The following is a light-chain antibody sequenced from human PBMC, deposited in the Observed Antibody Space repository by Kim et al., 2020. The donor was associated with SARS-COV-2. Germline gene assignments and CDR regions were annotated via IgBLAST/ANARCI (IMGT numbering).Light chain of an antibody. CDR1: HSLNSNY. CDR3: QFYGTSPRWT. V-gene: IGKV3-20*01. Sequence: EIVVTQSPGTLSLSPGERATLSCRASHSLNSNYVAWYQQKPGQAPRLLISGASNRATGIPDRFSGSGSGTDFTLTINRLEPEDFALYFCQFYGTSPRWTFGQGTKVDIK. CDR2: GAS. J-gene: IGKJ1*01.